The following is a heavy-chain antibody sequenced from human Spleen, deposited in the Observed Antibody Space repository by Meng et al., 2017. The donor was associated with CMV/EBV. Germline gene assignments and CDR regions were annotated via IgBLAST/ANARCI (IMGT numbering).Heavy chain of an antibody. CDR2: ISWNSGTT. CDR3: AKDNLGYCSSTITSCRARYFDL. Sequence: SLKISCAASGLTFDNYAMHWVRQAPGKGLEWVSGISWNSGTTDYADSVKGRFTISRDNAKISLYLQMSSLRTEDTALYYCAKDNLGYCSSTITSCRARYFDLWGRGTLVTVSS. D-gene: IGHD2-2*01. CDR1: GLTFDNYA. V-gene: IGHV3-9*01. J-gene: IGHJ2*01.